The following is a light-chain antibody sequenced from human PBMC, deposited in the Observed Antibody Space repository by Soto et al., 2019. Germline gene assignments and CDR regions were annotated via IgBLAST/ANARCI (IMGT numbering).Light chain of an antibody. CDR3: AVWDDTLQGWE. CDR2: NQS. J-gene: IGLJ3*02. Sequence: QSVLTQPPSASGTPGQRVTISCSGSRSNIGKNSVYWFQQFPGTTPKLLIFNQSRRPSGVPERFSGSRSGTSASQAISGLRFEHEADYYCAVWDDTLQGWEFGGGTKLTVL. CDR1: RSNIGKNS. V-gene: IGLV1-47*01.